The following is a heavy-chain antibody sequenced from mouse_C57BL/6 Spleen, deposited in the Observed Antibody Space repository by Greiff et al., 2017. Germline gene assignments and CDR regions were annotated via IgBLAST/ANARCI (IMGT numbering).Heavy chain of an antibody. Sequence: VKLQQPGAELVKPGASVKMSCKASGYTFTSYWITWVKQRPGQGLEWIGDIYPGSGSTNYNEKFKSKATLTVDTSSSTAYMQLSSLTSEDSAVYYCATYDYDRAMDYWGQGTSVTVSS. CDR1: GYTFTSYW. V-gene: IGHV1-55*01. D-gene: IGHD2-4*01. CDR3: ATYDYDRAMDY. J-gene: IGHJ4*01. CDR2: IYPGSGST.